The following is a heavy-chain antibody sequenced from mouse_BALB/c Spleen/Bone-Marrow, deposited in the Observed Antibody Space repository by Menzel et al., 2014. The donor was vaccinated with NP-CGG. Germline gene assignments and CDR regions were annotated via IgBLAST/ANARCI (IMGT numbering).Heavy chain of an antibody. CDR2: ILPGSGSS. V-gene: IGHV1-9*01. Sequence: VQLQQSGAELMKPGASVKISCKATGYTFSNYWIEWVKQRPGHGLEWIGEILPGSGSSRYNENFKSRATFTADTSSYTAYMHLSSLTFEDSAVFYCARTGPRKYFDYWGQGTTLSVSS. D-gene: IGHD4-1*01. CDR3: ARTGPRKYFDY. J-gene: IGHJ2*01. CDR1: GYTFSNYW.